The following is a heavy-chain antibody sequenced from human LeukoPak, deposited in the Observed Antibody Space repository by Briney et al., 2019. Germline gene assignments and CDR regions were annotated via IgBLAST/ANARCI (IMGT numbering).Heavy chain of an antibody. V-gene: IGHV3-21*01. D-gene: IGHD6-13*01. CDR1: GFTFSSYS. CDR2: ISSSSSYI. CDR3: ARVASSSWGAFDI. J-gene: IGHJ3*02. Sequence: GGPLRLSCAASGFTFSSYSMNWVRQAPGKGLEWVSSISSSSSYIYYADSVKGRFTISRDNSKNTLYLQMNSLRAEDTAVYYCARVASSSWGAFDIWGQGTMVTVSS.